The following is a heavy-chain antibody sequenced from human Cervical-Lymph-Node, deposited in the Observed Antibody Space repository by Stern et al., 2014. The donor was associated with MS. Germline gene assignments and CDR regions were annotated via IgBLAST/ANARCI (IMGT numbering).Heavy chain of an antibody. CDR3: ARDAQRIVLILTYYCDQ. Sequence: VQLVESGGGMVQPGGSLRLSCAASGFDFGTYAMSWVRQAPGKGLEWLAVNSYDGSNKYYTDAVKGRFTISRDNSNNTLFLQMNGLRLDDTAVYYCARDAQRIVLILTYYCDQWGQGTLVTVSS. V-gene: IGHV3-30*04. CDR2: NSYDGSNK. D-gene: IGHD3-10*01. CDR1: GFDFGTYA. J-gene: IGHJ4*02.